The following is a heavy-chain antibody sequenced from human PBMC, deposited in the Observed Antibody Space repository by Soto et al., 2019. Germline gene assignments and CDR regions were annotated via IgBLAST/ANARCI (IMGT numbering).Heavy chain of an antibody. CDR1: GGSISSTSYY. Sequence: SETMSLTCTVSGGSISSTSYYWGLIRQPPGKGLEWIGSIYYSGSTYYNPSLKSRVTISVDTSKNQFSLKLSSVTAADTAVYYCARVWFGGGYYGMDVWGQGTTVTVSS. CDR3: ARVWFGGGYYGMDV. CDR2: IYYSGST. J-gene: IGHJ6*02. D-gene: IGHD3-10*01. V-gene: IGHV4-39*01.